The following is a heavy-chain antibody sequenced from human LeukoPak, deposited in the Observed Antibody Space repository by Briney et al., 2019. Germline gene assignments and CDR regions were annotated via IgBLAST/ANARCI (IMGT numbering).Heavy chain of an antibody. CDR3: ARMEMATAIFDY. D-gene: IGHD5-24*01. CDR2: ISAYNGST. J-gene: IGHJ4*02. CDR1: GYTFTSYA. V-gene: IGHV1-18*01. Sequence: ASVKVSCKASGYTFTSYAITWVRQAPGQGLEWMGWISAYNGSTNYAQNLQGRVTMTTDTSTSTAYMELRSLRSDDTAMYYCARMEMATAIFDYWGQGTLVTVSS.